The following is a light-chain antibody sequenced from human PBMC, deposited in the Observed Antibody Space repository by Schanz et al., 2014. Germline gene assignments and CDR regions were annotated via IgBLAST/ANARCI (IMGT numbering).Light chain of an antibody. CDR2: DVN. CDR1: SSDVGGYNY. CDR3: SSYTNNYSLV. Sequence: QSVLTQPASVSGSPGQPITISCTGTSSDVGGYNYVSWYQQHPGKAPKLMIYDVNHRPSGVSNRFSGSKSGNTASLTISGLQAEDEADYYCSSYTNNYSLVFGGGTKLTVL. V-gene: IGLV2-14*03. J-gene: IGLJ2*01.